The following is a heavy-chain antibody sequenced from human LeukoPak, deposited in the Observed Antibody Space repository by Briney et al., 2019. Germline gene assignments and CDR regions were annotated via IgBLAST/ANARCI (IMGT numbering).Heavy chain of an antibody. D-gene: IGHD3-22*01. J-gene: IGHJ4*02. CDR2: IKQDGSEK. CDR1: GFTFSSYW. CDR3: ARDNMYYYDSSGYRYFDY. Sequence: GGPLRLSCAASGFTFSSYWMSWVRQAPGKGLEWVANIKQDGSEKYYVDSVKGRFTISRDNAKNSLYLQMNSLRAEDTAVYYCARDNMYYYDSSGYRYFDYWGQGTLVTVSS. V-gene: IGHV3-7*01.